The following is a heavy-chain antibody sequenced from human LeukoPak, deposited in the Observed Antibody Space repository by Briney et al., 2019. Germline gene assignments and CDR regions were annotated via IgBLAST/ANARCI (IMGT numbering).Heavy chain of an antibody. D-gene: IGHD1-26*01. V-gene: IGHV4-59*08. Sequence: PSETLSLTCTVSGGSTSSYYWNWIRQPPGEGLEWIGYFHYSGSTNYNPSLKSRVTISVDTSKNQFSLKLSSVTAADTAVYYCASLGGQDSGRYAASDIWGQGTMVTVSS. CDR2: FHYSGST. J-gene: IGHJ3*02. CDR3: ASLGGQDSGRYAASDI. CDR1: GGSTSSYY.